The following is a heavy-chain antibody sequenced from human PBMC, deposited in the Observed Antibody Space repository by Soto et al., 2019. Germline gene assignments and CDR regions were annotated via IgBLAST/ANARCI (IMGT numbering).Heavy chain of an antibody. Sequence: PGGSLRLSCAASGFTFSSYAMSWVRQAPGKGLEWVSAISGSGGSTYYADSVKGRFTISRDNSKNTLYLQMNSLRAEDTAVYYCAKAYILTNYYYYGMDVWGQGTTVTVSS. J-gene: IGHJ6*02. V-gene: IGHV3-23*01. CDR2: ISGSGGST. CDR3: AKAYILTNYYYYGMDV. CDR1: GFTFSSYA. D-gene: IGHD3-9*01.